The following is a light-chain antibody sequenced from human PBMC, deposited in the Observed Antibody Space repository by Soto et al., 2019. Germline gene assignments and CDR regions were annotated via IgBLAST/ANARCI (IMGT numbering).Light chain of an antibody. CDR2: GAS. Sequence: EIVSTQSPGTLSLSPGERATLSCRASQSVSSSYLAWYQQKPVQAPRLLIYGASSRATGIPDRFSGSGSGTDFTLTISRLEPEDFAVYYCQQYGSSPPITFGQGTRLEI. V-gene: IGKV3-20*01. CDR1: QSVSSSY. J-gene: IGKJ5*01. CDR3: QQYGSSPPIT.